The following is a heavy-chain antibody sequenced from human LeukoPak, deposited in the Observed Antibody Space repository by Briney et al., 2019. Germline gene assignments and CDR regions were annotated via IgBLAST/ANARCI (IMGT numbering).Heavy chain of an antibody. J-gene: IGHJ4*02. CDR3: AIRNSSGWYYFDY. V-gene: IGHV4-39*01. Sequence: PSETLSLTCTVSGGSFISSSYYWGWIRQPPGKGLEWIGSIYYSGSTYYNPSLKSRVTISVDTSKNQFSLKLSSVTAADTAVYHCAIRNSSGWYYFDYWGQGTLVTVSS. CDR1: GGSFISSSYY. D-gene: IGHD6-19*01. CDR2: IYYSGST.